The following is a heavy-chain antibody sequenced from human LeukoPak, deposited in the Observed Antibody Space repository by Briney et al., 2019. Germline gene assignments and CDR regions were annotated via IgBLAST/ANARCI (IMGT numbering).Heavy chain of an antibody. D-gene: IGHD3-10*01. V-gene: IGHV3-53*01. J-gene: IGHJ3*02. CDR3: ARDSGRFDVFDI. Sequence: GGSLRLSCAASGFTVSTNYMSWVRQAPGKGLEWVSVIYSDGRTYYADSVQGRFTISRDNSKITLYLQMKSLRAEDTAVYYCARDSGRFDVFDIWGQGTMVTVSS. CDR2: IYSDGRT. CDR1: GFTVSTNY.